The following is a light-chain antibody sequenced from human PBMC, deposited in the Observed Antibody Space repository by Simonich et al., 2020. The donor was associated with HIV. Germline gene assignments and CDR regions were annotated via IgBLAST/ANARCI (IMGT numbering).Light chain of an antibody. CDR1: SSDARDYKY. CDR2: DVT. Sequence: QSALTQPRSVSGSPGQSVTISCTGTSSDARDYKYVSWYQQHPGKAPTLMIYDVTKRPSGVPDRFSGSNSGNTASLTISGLQAEDEADDYCSSYTSSSTGVFGGGTKLTVL. J-gene: IGLJ3*02. V-gene: IGLV2-11*01. CDR3: SSYTSSSTGV.